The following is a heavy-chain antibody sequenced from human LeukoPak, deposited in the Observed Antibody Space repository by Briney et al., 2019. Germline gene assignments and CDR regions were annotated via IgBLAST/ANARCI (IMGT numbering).Heavy chain of an antibody. CDR2: ISSSGRTK. CDR1: GFTFSSYD. CDR3: AKGGFCTSTTCSYYYGMDV. V-gene: IGHV3-48*03. J-gene: IGHJ6*02. Sequence: AGGSLRLSCAASGFTFSSYDMNWVRQAPGKGLEWVSYISSSGRTKYYADSVKGRFTISRDNAKNSLYLQMNSLRAEDTAVYYCAKGGFCTSTTCSYYYGMDVWGQGTTVTVSS. D-gene: IGHD2-2*01.